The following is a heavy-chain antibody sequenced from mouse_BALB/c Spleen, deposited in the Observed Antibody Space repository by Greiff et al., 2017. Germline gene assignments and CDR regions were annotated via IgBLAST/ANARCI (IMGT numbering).Heavy chain of an antibody. CDR3: ARDEGSFITTATTYYFDY. D-gene: IGHD1-2*01. J-gene: IGHJ2*01. Sequence: EVKLVESGGGLVQPGGSLKLSCAASGFTFSSYGMSWVRQTPDKRLELVATINSNGGSTYYPDSVKGRFTISRDNAKNTLYLQMSSLKSEDTAMYYCARDEGSFITTATTYYFDYWGQGTTLTVSS. V-gene: IGHV5-6-3*01. CDR1: GFTFSSYG. CDR2: INSNGGST.